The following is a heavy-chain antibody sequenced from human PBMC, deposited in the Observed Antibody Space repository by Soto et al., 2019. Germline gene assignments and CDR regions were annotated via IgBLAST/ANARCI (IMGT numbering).Heavy chain of an antibody. Sequence: TSETLSLSCTVCDVSVSSAGCHWIWLRPGQGKGREWIGYIYYSGSTNYNPSLKSRVTISVDTSKNQFSLKLSSVTAADTAVYYCARDIMGATPHDAFDSWGQGTMVTVSS. D-gene: IGHD1-26*01. CDR3: ARDIMGATPHDAFDS. CDR2: IYYSGST. V-gene: IGHV4-61*08. J-gene: IGHJ3*02. CDR1: DVSVSSAGCH.